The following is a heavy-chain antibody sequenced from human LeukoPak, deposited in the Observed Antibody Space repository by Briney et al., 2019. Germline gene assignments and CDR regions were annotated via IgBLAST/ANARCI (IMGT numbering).Heavy chain of an antibody. V-gene: IGHV3-23*01. Sequence: GGSLRLSCAASGFTFSSYAMSWVRQAPGKGLEWVSAISGSGGSTYYADSVKGRFSVSRDNSKNTLFLQMNSLRADDTAVYYCAKDSNNWAFDYWGQGTLVTVSS. D-gene: IGHD1-1*01. CDR1: GFTFSSYA. J-gene: IGHJ4*02. CDR3: AKDSNNWAFDY. CDR2: ISGSGGST.